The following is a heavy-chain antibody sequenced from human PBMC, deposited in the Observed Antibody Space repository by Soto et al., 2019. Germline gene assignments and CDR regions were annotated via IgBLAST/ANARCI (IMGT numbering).Heavy chain of an antibody. CDR2: ISYDGSNK. CDR3: AKVAVATTYNDY. CDR1: GFTFSSYG. J-gene: IGHJ4*02. V-gene: IGHV3-30*18. Sequence: GGSLRLSCAASGFTFSSYGMHWVRQAPGKGLEWVAVISYDGSNKYYADSVKGRFTISRDNSKNTLYLQMNSLRAEDTAVYYCAKVAVATTYNDYWGQGTLVTVSS. D-gene: IGHD5-12*01.